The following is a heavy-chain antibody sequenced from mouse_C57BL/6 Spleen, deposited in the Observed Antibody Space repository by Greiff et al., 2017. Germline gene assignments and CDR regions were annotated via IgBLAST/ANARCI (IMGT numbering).Heavy chain of an antibody. D-gene: IGHD2-1*01. Sequence: EVHLVESEGGLVQPGSSMKLFCTASGFTFSDHYMAWVRPVPEKGLEWVANINYAGSSTYYLDSLKSRFIISRDNAKNDLYLQMSSLETEDTATYYCARDRYGNFFDYWGQGTTLTFSS. V-gene: IGHV5-16*01. CDR3: ARDRYGNFFDY. CDR1: GFTFSDHY. CDR2: INYAGSST. J-gene: IGHJ2*01.